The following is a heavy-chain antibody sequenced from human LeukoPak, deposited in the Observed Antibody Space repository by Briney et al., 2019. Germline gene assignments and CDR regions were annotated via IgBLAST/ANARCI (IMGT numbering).Heavy chain of an antibody. Sequence: GASVKVSCKASGYTFASFGITWVRQAPGQGLEWMGWINTHNGDTNYAQKLQGRVTMTTDTSTSTAYMELRSLRSEDTAVYYCARVGYSNSYDFWGQGTLVTVSS. V-gene: IGHV1-18*01. CDR1: GYTFASFG. CDR3: ARVGYSNSYDF. D-gene: IGHD5-18*01. CDR2: INTHNGDT. J-gene: IGHJ4*02.